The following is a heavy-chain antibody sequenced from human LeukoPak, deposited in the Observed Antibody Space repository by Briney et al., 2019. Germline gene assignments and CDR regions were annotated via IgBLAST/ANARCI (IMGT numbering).Heavy chain of an antibody. CDR1: GYSFTSYW. Sequence: GESLKISCKGSGYSFTSYWIGWVRQMPGKGLEWMGIIYPGDSDTRYSPSFQGQVTISADKSISTAYLQWSSLKASDTAMYYRASLLGIAAAGWGSDAFDIWGQGTMVTVSS. D-gene: IGHD6-13*01. V-gene: IGHV5-51*01. CDR3: ASLLGIAAAGWGSDAFDI. CDR2: IYPGDSDT. J-gene: IGHJ3*02.